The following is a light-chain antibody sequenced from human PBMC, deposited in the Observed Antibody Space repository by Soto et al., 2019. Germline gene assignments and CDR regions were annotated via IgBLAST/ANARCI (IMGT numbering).Light chain of an antibody. Sequence: DIQMTQSPSSVSASVGDRVTITCRASQDISSWLAWYQQKPGKAPKLLIYAASSLQSGVPSRFTGSGSGTDFTLTISRLQPEDFATYYCQQANSFPYTFGQGTKLDIK. V-gene: IGKV1-12*01. CDR2: AAS. CDR3: QQANSFPYT. J-gene: IGKJ2*01. CDR1: QDISSW.